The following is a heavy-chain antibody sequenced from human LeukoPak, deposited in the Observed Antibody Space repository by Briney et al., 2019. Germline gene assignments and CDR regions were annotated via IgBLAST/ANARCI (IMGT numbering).Heavy chain of an antibody. CDR1: GGSFSGYY. J-gene: IGHJ4*02. D-gene: IGHD3-22*01. Sequence: SETLSLTCAVYGGSFSGYYWSWLRQPPGKGLEWIGEINHSGSTNYNPSIKSRVTISVDTSKNQFSLKLSSVPAADTAVYYCARIFPVRGSDYYPGTIRGAFDYWGQGTLVTVSS. CDR2: INHSGST. CDR3: ARIFPVRGSDYYPGTIRGAFDY. V-gene: IGHV4-34*01.